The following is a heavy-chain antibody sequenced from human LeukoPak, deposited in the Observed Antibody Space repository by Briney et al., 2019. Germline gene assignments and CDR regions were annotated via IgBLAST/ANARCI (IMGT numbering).Heavy chain of an antibody. D-gene: IGHD3-10*01. J-gene: IGHJ6*02. CDR1: GFMFGTSS. V-gene: IGHV3-21*01. Sequence: GGSLRLSCAASGFMFGTSSMNWVRQAPGKGLEWVSSVSSSSSYIYYADPVKGRFTISRDNAKNSLYLHMNSLRAEDTAVYYCARDFDLDGSGSRYYSGMDVWGQGTTVTVSS. CDR2: VSSSSSYI. CDR3: ARDFDLDGSGSRYYSGMDV.